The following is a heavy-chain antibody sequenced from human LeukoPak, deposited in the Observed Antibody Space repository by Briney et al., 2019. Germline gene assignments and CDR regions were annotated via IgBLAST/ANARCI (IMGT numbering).Heavy chain of an antibody. CDR1: GFTFSSYS. V-gene: IGHV3-21*01. J-gene: IGHJ4*02. Sequence: PGGSLRLSCAASGFTFSSYSMNWVRQAPGKGLEWVSSISSSSSYIYYADSVKGRFTISRDNAKNSLYLQMNSLRAEDTAVYYCAGTAYYCSGGGCYDYWGQGTLVTVSS. CDR2: ISSSSSYI. D-gene: IGHD2-15*01. CDR3: AGTAYYCSGGGCYDY.